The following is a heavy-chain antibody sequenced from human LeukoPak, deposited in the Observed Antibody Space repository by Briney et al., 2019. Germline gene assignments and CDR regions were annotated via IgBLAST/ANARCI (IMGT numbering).Heavy chain of an antibody. V-gene: IGHV4-59*08. J-gene: IGHJ2*01. Sequence: SETLSLTCTVSGDSISAYYWTWMRQPPGKGLEWIGSISYSGSSNYNPSLKSRVTISIDTSKNYFSLRVSSVTAADTAVYYCARSGGNWYFDLWGRGTLVTVSS. D-gene: IGHD3-16*01. CDR3: ARSGGNWYFDL. CDR1: GDSISAYY. CDR2: ISYSGSS.